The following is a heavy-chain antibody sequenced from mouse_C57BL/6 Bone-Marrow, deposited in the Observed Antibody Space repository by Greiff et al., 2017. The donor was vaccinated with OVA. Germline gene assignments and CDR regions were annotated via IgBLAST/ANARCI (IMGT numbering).Heavy chain of an antibody. CDR1: GYTFTSYW. CDR3: ARRGRDGYPFDY. CDR2: IYPGSGST. Sequence: QVQLQQPGAELVKPGASVKMSCKASGYTFTSYWITWVKQRPGQGLEWIGDIYPGSGSTNYNKKFKSKATLTVDTSSSTAYMQLSSLTSEDSAVYYCARRGRDGYPFDYWGQGTTLTVSS. V-gene: IGHV1-55*01. D-gene: IGHD2-3*01. J-gene: IGHJ2*01.